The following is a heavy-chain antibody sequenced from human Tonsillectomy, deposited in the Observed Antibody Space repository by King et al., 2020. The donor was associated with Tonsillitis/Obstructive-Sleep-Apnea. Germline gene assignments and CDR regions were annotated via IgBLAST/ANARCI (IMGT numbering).Heavy chain of an antibody. CDR2: IKSKTDGGTT. V-gene: IGHV3-15*07. CDR1: CFPFNDAC. CDR3: TAEHETTGTK. D-gene: IGHD3-10*01. J-gene: IGHJ4*02. Sequence: VQLVASVGCLVAPGGSLPLSCSASCFPFNDACLNLVRQAPGQWLEWVGRIKSKTDGGTTSYAAPVKGRVPISRDDSNNPLFLLMKSMKPEDTAGEECTAEHETTGTKWGQGTRGT.